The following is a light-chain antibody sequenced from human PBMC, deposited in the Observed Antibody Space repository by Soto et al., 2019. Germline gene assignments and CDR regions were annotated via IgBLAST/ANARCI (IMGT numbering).Light chain of an antibody. V-gene: IGKV3-15*01. CDR1: QSVSSN. CDR3: QQYTNWPT. CDR2: GAS. Sequence: EIVMTQSPATLSVSPGERATLSCRASQSVSSNLAWYQQKPGQAPRVLIYGASSRATGVPARFSGSGSGTEFPLTISSLQSEDFAVYYCQQYTNWPTFGQGTRLEIK. J-gene: IGKJ5*01.